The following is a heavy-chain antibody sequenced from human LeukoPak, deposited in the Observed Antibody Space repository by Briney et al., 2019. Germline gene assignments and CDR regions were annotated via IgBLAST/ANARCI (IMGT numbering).Heavy chain of an antibody. D-gene: IGHD3-9*01. CDR3: AGGINYDILTALNY. V-gene: IGHV3-48*03. Sequence: GGSLRLSCAASGFTFSSYEMNWVRQAPGKGLEWVSYIYSSGSTIYYADSVKGRFTISRDNAKNSLYLQMNSLRAEDTAVYYCAGGINYDILTALNYWGQGTLVTVSS. CDR2: IYSSGSTI. J-gene: IGHJ4*02. CDR1: GFTFSSYE.